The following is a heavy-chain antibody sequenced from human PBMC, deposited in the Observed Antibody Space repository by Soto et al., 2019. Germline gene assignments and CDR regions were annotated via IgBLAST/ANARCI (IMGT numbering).Heavy chain of an antibody. CDR3: VSRKIAVAATFDY. CDR2: IYHSGST. J-gene: IGHJ4*02. V-gene: IGHV4-4*02. D-gene: IGHD6-19*01. Sequence: QVQLQESGPGLVKPSGTLSLTCGVSGGSISNSNWWSWVRQPPGKGLEWIGEIYHSGSTNYNPSLKSRVTMSVDKSNNQLSLKLTSVTAADTAIYYCVSRKIAVAATFDYWGQGILVTVAS. CDR1: GGSISNSNW.